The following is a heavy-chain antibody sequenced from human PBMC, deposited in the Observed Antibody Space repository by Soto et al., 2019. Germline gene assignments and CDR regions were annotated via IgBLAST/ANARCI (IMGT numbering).Heavy chain of an antibody. V-gene: IGHV1-18*04. CDR2: ISAYNGNT. CDR3: ATEKGLISFGELYQKNWFDA. CDR1: GYTFTSYG. D-gene: IGHD3-10*01. J-gene: IGHJ5*02. Sequence: ASVKVSCKASGYTFTSYGISWVRQAPGQGLEWMGWISAYNGNTNYAQKLQGRVTMTTDTSTSTAYMELRSLRSDDTAVYYCATEKGLISFGELYQKNWFDAWGQGTLVTVSS.